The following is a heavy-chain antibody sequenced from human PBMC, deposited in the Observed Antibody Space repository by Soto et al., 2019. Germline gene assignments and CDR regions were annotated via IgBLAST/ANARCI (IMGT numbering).Heavy chain of an antibody. D-gene: IGHD3-10*01. Sequence: QVQLVQSGAEVKKPGASVKVSCKASGYTFSIYGITWVRQAPGQGLEWMGWTRPNHGNTKSAQNLQGRATMTTQTSPSTAYMELRSLRPDDPAEYYCVRDLDGSGSYYTDYWGQGTLVTVSS. CDR2: TRPNHGNT. CDR1: GYTFSIYG. J-gene: IGHJ4*02. V-gene: IGHV1-18*01. CDR3: VRDLDGSGSYYTDY.